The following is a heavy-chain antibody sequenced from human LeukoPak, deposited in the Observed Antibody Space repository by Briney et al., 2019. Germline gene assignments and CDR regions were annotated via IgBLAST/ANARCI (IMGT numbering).Heavy chain of an antibody. J-gene: IGHJ4*02. CDR1: GASISTSAYY. CDR3: ARDRYYDSGSYYN. Sequence: PSETLSLTCTVSGASISTSAYYWGWIRQPPGKGLDWIGNIYYSGSTYYNPSLKSRVTISIDTSKNQFSLKLSSVTAADTAVYYCARDRYYDSGSYYNWGQGTLVTVSS. V-gene: IGHV4-39*07. D-gene: IGHD3-10*01. CDR2: IYYSGST.